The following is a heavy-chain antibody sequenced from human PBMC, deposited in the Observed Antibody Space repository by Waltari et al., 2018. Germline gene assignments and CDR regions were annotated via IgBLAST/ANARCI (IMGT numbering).Heavy chain of an antibody. CDR2: IYSSGST. V-gene: IGHV4-61*09. CDR1: GDSISGSYY. Sequence: QLQLQQSGPGLVKPSQTLSLACSLSGDSISGSYYWNWVRQTAGEGLEWLGYIYSSGSTKYNPSLQSRATISIVNKTQFSLKLAAVTAADTVVYYCARSDVVVAPARNNYYFPMEVWGQGTTVTVSS. D-gene: IGHD2-21*01. CDR3: ARSDVVVAPARNNYYFPMEV. J-gene: IGHJ6*03.